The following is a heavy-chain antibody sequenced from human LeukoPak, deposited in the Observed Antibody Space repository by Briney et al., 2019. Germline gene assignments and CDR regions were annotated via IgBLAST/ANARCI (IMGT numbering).Heavy chain of an antibody. CDR1: GYTFTSYY. V-gene: IGHV1-69*13. CDR3: ARDTYSSGSHDY. Sequence: SVKVSCKASGYTFTSYYIHWVRQAPGQGLEWMGGIIPIFGTANYAQKFQGRVTITADESTSTAYMELSSLRSEDTAVYYCARDTYSSGSHDYWGQGTLVTVSS. CDR2: IIPIFGTA. D-gene: IGHD6-19*01. J-gene: IGHJ4*02.